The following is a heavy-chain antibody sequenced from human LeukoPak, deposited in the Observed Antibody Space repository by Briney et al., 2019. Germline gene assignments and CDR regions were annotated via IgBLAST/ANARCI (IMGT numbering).Heavy chain of an antibody. V-gene: IGHV4-34*01. D-gene: IGHD6-13*01. CDR2: INHSGST. CDR1: GGSFSGYY. J-gene: IGHJ6*03. CDR3: ARHIAAAALNMDV. Sequence: SETLPLTCAVYGGSFSGYYWNWIRQPPGKGLEWIGEINHSGSTNYNPSLKSRVTISVDTSKNQFSLKLSSVTAADTAVYYCARHIAAAALNMDVWGKGTTVTISS.